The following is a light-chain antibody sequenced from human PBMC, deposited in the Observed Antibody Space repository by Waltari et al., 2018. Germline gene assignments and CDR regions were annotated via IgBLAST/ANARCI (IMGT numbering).Light chain of an antibody. Sequence: EIVLTQSPATLSLSPGERATLSCRASQSVSSYLAWYQQKPGQAPRPLIYGASNRATGSPARFSGSGSGTDFTLTISSLEPVDFAVYYCQQRSNWPPMDTFGQGTKLEIK. CDR2: GAS. J-gene: IGKJ2*01. CDR3: QQRSNWPPMDT. V-gene: IGKV3-11*01. CDR1: QSVSSY.